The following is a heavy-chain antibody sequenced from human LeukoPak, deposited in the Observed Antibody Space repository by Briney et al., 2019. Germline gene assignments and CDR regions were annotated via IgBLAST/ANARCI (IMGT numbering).Heavy chain of an antibody. CDR1: GFTIGTAW. CDR3: TTDYRTYYYDSSGYFSRGDY. Sequence: PGGSLRLSCVSSGFTIGTAWMSWVRQAPGKGLEWVGRIKSKTDGGTTDYAAPVKGRFTISRDDSKNTLYLQMNSLKTEDTAVYYCTTDYRTYYYDSSGYFSRGDYWGQGTLVTVSS. CDR2: IKSKTDGGTT. J-gene: IGHJ4*02. D-gene: IGHD3-22*01. V-gene: IGHV3-15*01.